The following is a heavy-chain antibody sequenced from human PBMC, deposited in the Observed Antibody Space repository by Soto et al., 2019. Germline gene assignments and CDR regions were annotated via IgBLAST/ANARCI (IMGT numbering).Heavy chain of an antibody. Sequence: ASVKVSCKASGYTFTSYAMHWVRQAPGQRLEWMGWINAGNGNTKYSQKFQGRVTITRDTSASTAYMELSSLRSEDTAVYYCERAHYYYDSSGYFHYWGQGSLVTVSS. CDR3: ERAHYYYDSSGYFHY. J-gene: IGHJ4*02. CDR2: INAGNGNT. D-gene: IGHD3-22*01. CDR1: GYTFTSYA. V-gene: IGHV1-3*01.